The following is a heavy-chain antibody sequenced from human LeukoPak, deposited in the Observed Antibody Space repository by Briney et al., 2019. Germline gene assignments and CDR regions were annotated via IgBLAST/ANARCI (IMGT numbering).Heavy chain of an antibody. Sequence: GGSLRLSCSASGFTFRNYAMHWVRQAPGKGLEYVSGINSNGGSTYYADTVKGRFTISRDNSKNTLYLQMSSLRPEDTAVHYCVKGGLYTKSSGGDFDIWGQGTMVTVSS. J-gene: IGHJ3*02. CDR2: INSNGGST. CDR1: GFTFRNYA. D-gene: IGHD3-16*01. CDR3: VKGGLYTKSSGGDFDI. V-gene: IGHV3-64D*09.